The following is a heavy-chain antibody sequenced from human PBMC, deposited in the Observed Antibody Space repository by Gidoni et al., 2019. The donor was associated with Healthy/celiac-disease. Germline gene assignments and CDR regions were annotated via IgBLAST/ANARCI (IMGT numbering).Heavy chain of an antibody. CDR2: ISGSGGST. D-gene: IGHD2-15*01. CDR3: AKPERVVAATLGSGLYYFDY. Sequence: DVQLLESGGGLVQPGGSLRLSCAASGFTFISYAMSWVRQAPGKGLEWCSAISGSGGSTYYADSVKGRFTISRDNSKNTLYLQMNSLRAEDTAVYYCAKPERVVAATLGSGLYYFDYWGQGTLVTVSS. V-gene: IGHV3-23*01. CDR1: GFTFISYA. J-gene: IGHJ4*02.